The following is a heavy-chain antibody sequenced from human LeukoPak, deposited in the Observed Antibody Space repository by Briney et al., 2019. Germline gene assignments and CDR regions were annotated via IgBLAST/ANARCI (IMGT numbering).Heavy chain of an antibody. CDR3: AGEVVRPYYYYMDV. D-gene: IGHD2-2*01. CDR1: GFTFSSYW. J-gene: IGHJ6*03. V-gene: IGHV3-7*01. Sequence: GGSLRLSGAGSGFTFSSYWMSWVRQAPGKGLEWVANIKQDGSEKYYVDSVKGRFTISRDNAKNSLYLQMNSLRAEDTAVYYFAGEVVRPYYYYMDVWGKGTTVTVSS. CDR2: IKQDGSEK.